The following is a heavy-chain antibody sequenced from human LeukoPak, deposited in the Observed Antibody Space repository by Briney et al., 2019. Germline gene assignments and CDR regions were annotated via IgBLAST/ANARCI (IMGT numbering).Heavy chain of an antibody. D-gene: IGHD5/OR15-5a*01. J-gene: IGHJ4*02. CDR1: AGSISSSSHH. V-gene: IGHV4-39*01. CDR3: VRHDGRGGSTMGALDS. Sequence: SETLSLTCTVSAGSISSSSHHWGWIRQSPGKGLEWFGSIFSGRTTYYNPSLNDRVTIFVVTSKNQFSLQLNSVTAADTSVYYCVRHDGRGGSTMGALDSWGQGSLVTVSS. CDR2: IFSGRTT.